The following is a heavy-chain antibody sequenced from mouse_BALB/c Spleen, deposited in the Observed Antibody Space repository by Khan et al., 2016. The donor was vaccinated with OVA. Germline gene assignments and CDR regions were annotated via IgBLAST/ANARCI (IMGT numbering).Heavy chain of an antibody. Sequence: EVQLQESGPGLVKPSQSPSLTCTVTGYSITSDYAWNWIRQFPGNKLEWMGYISYSGSTSYNPSLKSRISITRDTSTNQFFLPLNSVTTEDTATYYCARGENGYYLAWFAYWGQGTLVTVSA. CDR3: ARGENGYYLAWFAY. CDR2: ISYSGST. V-gene: IGHV3-2*02. J-gene: IGHJ3*01. D-gene: IGHD2-3*01. CDR1: GYSITSDYA.